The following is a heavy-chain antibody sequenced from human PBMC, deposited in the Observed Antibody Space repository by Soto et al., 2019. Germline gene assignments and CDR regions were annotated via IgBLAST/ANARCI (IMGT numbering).Heavy chain of an antibody. Sequence: PSETLSLTCTVSGGSVSSRSNYWSWIRQPPGKGLEWIGYTYYSGSTNYNPSLKSRVTISLDTSKNQISLRVSSVTAADTAVYYCARDPVLITGTFGSWGPGILVTVSS. CDR2: TYYSGST. V-gene: IGHV4-61*01. D-gene: IGHD1-1*01. J-gene: IGHJ5*01. CDR3: ARDPVLITGTFGS. CDR1: GGSVSSRSNY.